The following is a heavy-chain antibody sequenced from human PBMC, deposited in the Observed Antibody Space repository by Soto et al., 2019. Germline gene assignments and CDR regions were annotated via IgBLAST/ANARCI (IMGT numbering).Heavy chain of an antibody. CDR3: AHTKRITIFGVVIEYGMDV. CDR1: GFSLSTSGVG. CDR2: IYWDDDK. D-gene: IGHD3-3*01. V-gene: IGHV2-5*02. Sequence: QITLKESGPTLVKPTQTLTLTCTFSGFSLSTSGVGVGWIRQPPGKALEWLALIYWDDDKRYSPSLESRLTITKDTSKNQVVLTMTNMDPVDTATYYCAHTKRITIFGVVIEYGMDVWGQGTTVTVSS. J-gene: IGHJ6*02.